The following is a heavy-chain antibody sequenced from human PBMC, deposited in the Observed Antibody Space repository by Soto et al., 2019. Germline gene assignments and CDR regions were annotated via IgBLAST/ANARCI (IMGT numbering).Heavy chain of an antibody. CDR1: GFTFSGYA. D-gene: IGHD4-17*01. CDR3: EKNRGRVTTSWHFAY. J-gene: IGHJ4*02. V-gene: IGHV3-23*01. Sequence: EVQLLESGGDLVQPGRSLRLSCAASGFTFSGYAMSWVRQAPGKGLEWVSVIHGGGNSAYYADSVKGRFTISRDNSKNTLYLQMSSLRGEDTAVYYCEKNRGRVTTSWHFAYWGQGTLVTVSS. CDR2: IHGGGNSA.